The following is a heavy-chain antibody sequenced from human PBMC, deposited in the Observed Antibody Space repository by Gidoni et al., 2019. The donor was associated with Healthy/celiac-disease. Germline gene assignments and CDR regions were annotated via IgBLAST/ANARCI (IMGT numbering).Heavy chain of an antibody. Sequence: QLQLQESGPGLVEPSETLSLTCTVSSGSINSSSFYWGWIRQPPGKGLEWIGSIYFSGSTYYNPSLKSRVTMSVDTSKNQFSLKLSSVTAADTAVYYCARPFGDYYYYGMDVWGQGTTVTVSS. CDR2: IYFSGST. V-gene: IGHV4-39*01. CDR3: ARPFGDYYYYGMDV. CDR1: SGSINSSSFY. J-gene: IGHJ6*02. D-gene: IGHD3-10*01.